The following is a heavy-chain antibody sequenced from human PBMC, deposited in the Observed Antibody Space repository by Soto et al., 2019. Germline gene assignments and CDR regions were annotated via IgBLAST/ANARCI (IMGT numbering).Heavy chain of an antibody. CDR3: ARDGGGGYYDSSGYMAV. Sequence: EVQLVETGGGLIQPGGSLRLSCAASGITVSTNYMSWVRQAPGKGLEWVSVIYSDGKTFYADSVKGRFTISRDNSQNTGSLPKNSPGADERGVYYWARDGGGGYYDSSGYMAVWGQGTLVTVSS. J-gene: IGHJ4*02. V-gene: IGHV3-53*02. D-gene: IGHD3-22*01. CDR2: IYSDGKT. CDR1: GITVSTNY.